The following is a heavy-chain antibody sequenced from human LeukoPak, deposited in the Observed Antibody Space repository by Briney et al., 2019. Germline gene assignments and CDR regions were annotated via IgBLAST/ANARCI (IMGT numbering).Heavy chain of an antibody. V-gene: IGHV1-2*02. J-gene: IGHJ6*03. CDR1: GYTFTGYY. CDR3: ARVVATVTAAAEYYYYYYMDV. CDR2: INPNSGGT. Sequence: GASVKVSCKASGYTFTGYYMHWVRQAPGQGLEWMGWINPNSGGTNYAQKFQGRVTMTRDTSISTAYMELSRLRSDDTAVYYCARVVATVTAAAEYYYYYYMDVWGKGTTVTVSS. D-gene: IGHD5-12*01.